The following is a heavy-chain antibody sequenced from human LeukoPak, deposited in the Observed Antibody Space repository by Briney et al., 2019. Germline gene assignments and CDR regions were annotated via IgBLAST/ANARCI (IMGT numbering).Heavy chain of an antibody. CDR2: IYHSGST. CDR1: GGAISSGSYY. V-gene: IGHV4-30-2*01. J-gene: IGHJ5*02. Sequence: PSETLSLTCTVSGGAISSGSYYWSWIRQPAGKGLEWIGYIYHSGSTYYDPSLKSRVTISVDRSENQFSLKLSSVTAADTAVYYCARGGGYCSGGSCFGSPFDPWGQGTLVTVSS. D-gene: IGHD2-15*01. CDR3: ARGGGYCSGGSCFGSPFDP.